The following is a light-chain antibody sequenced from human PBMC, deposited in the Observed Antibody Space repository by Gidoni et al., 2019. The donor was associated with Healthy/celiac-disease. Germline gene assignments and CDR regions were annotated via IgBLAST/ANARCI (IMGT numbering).Light chain of an antibody. CDR2: RNN. V-gene: IGLV1-47*01. CDR1: SSNIGSNY. J-gene: IGLJ2*01. Sequence: QSVLTQPPSASGTPGQRVTLSCSGSSSNIGSNYVYWYQQLPGTAPKLLIYRNNQRPSGVTDRFSGSKSGTSASLAISGLRSEDEADYYCAAWDDSLSGHVVFGGGTKLTVL. CDR3: AAWDDSLSGHVV.